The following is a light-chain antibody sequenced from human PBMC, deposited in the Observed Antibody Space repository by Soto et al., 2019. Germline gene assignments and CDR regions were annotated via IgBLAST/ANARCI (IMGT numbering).Light chain of an antibody. J-gene: IGLJ1*01. Sequence: QSALTQPASVSGSPGQSITISCTGTSSDVGNGYDSVSWYQQHPGKAPKLMIYDVTNRPSGISDRFSGSKSGNTASLTISGLLAEDEADYYCTSYTSISTYVFGTGTKLTVL. V-gene: IGLV2-14*03. CDR1: SSDVGNGYDS. CDR3: TSYTSISTYV. CDR2: DVT.